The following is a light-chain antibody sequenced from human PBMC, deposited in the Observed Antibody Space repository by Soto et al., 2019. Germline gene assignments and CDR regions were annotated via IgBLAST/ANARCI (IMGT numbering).Light chain of an antibody. V-gene: IGKV3-20*01. CDR2: ATS. J-gene: IGKJ3*01. CDR1: ESVNSNF. Sequence: EIVLTQSPGTLSLSPGERATLSCRASESVNSNFLAWYQQRPGQGPRLLIYATSARATGIPDRFSGSGSGTDFTLTIHRLEPEDFAVYYCQHYGSSLIFTFGPGTKVEIK. CDR3: QHYGSSLIFT.